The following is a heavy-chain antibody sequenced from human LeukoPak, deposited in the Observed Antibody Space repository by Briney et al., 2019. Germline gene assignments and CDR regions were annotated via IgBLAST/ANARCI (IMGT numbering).Heavy chain of an antibody. CDR2: IYYSGST. CDR1: GGSISSYY. V-gene: IGHV4-59*01. J-gene: IGHJ4*02. CDR3: ASVDLVY. Sequence: SETLSLTCTVSGGSISSYYWSWIRQPPGKGLEWIGYIYYSGSTNYNPSLKSRVTISVDTSKNQFSLKLSSVTAADTAVYYCASVDLVYWGQGTLVAVSS. D-gene: IGHD2-21*01.